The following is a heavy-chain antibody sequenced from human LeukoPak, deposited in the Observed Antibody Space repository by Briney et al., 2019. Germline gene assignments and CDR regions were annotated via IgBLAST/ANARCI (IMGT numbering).Heavy chain of an antibody. D-gene: IGHD1-26*01. J-gene: IGHJ4*02. V-gene: IGHV3-15*01. CDR3: TTELSGSFPN. CDR2: MKSETNGGAT. Sequence: GGSLRLSCAASGFTVSNAWMNWVRQAPGKGLEWVGLMKSETNGGATDFAAPVKGRFTISRDDSKNTLYLQMSSLRTDDTALYYCTTELSGSFPNWGQGTLVTVSS. CDR1: GFTVSNAW.